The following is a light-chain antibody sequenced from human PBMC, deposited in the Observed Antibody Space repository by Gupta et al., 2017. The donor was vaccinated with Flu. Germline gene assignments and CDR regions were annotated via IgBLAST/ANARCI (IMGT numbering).Light chain of an antibody. CDR1: STNIGRNT. J-gene: IGLJ3*02. Sequence: QSVLTQPPSASGTPGQRVTISCSGSSTNIGRNTVNWYQQLTGAAPRLLIYSDDQRPSGVPDRFSGSKSGTSASLAISGLQSEDEADYHCAAWDDSLNGGVFGGGTKLTVL. CDR3: AAWDDSLNGGV. V-gene: IGLV1-44*01. CDR2: SDD.